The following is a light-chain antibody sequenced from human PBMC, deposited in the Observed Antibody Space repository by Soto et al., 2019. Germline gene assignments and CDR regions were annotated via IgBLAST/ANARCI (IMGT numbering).Light chain of an antibody. Sequence: DIQLTQSPSFLSASVGDRVTITCRASQGISSYLAWYQQKPGKAPKLLIYAASTLRSEVPSRFSGSGSGTEFTLTISSLQPEDFATYYCQQLNSYPRLTFGGGTKVEMK. CDR2: AAS. J-gene: IGKJ4*01. CDR1: QGISSY. V-gene: IGKV1-9*01. CDR3: QQLNSYPRLT.